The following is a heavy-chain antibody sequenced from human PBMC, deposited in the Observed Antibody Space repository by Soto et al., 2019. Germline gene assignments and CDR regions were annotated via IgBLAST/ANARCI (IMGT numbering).Heavy chain of an antibody. J-gene: IGHJ6*02. Sequence: QVQLQESGPGLVKPSQTLSLTCTVSGGSISSGGYYWSWIRQHPGKGLEVIGYIYYSGSTYYNPSLKSRVTISVDTSKNQFSLKLSSVTAADTAVYYCARVGRYYYYYGMDVWGQGTTVTVSS. CDR1: GGSISSGGYY. V-gene: IGHV4-31*03. CDR3: ARVGRYYYYYGMDV. CDR2: IYYSGST.